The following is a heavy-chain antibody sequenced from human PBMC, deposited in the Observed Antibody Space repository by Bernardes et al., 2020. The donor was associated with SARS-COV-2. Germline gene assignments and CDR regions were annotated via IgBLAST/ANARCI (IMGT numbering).Heavy chain of an antibody. Sequence: GESLKISCQASGYTFSDYWIAWVRQMPGKGLEWMGIIYPGDSDTRYSPSFQGQVTISADKSISTAYVNWSRLKASDTAMYYCAKDITVRGVYFYAMDVWGRGTKVTVSS. CDR2: IYPGDSDT. J-gene: IGHJ6*02. V-gene: IGHV5-51*01. CDR3: AKDITVRGVYFYAMDV. CDR1: GYTFSDYW. D-gene: IGHD3-10*01.